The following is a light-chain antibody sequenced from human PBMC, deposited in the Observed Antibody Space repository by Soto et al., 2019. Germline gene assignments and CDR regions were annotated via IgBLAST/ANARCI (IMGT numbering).Light chain of an antibody. CDR3: QQSDSTPYT. CDR1: QSISTF. V-gene: IGKV1-39*01. CDR2: AAS. J-gene: IGKJ2*01. Sequence: DIQMTQSPSSPSASVGDRVTINCRASQSISTFLNWYQQKPGQAPKVLISAASTLQSGVPSRFSGRGSGTDFTLTISSLQPEDFATYYCQQSDSTPYTFGQGTTLETK.